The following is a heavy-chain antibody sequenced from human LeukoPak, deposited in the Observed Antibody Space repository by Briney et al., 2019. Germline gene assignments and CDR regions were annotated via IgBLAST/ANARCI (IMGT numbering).Heavy chain of an antibody. J-gene: IGHJ6*02. D-gene: IGHD6-13*01. CDR3: AREGAYSSSFYYYYGMDV. V-gene: IGHV1-69*04. CDR1: VGTFSSYA. Sequence: SVKVSCKSSVGTFSSYAISWVRQAPGQGLEWMGRIIPILGIANYAQKFQGRVTITADKSTSTAYMELSSLRSEDTAVYYCAREGAYSSSFYYYYGMDVWGQGTTVTVSS. CDR2: IIPILGIA.